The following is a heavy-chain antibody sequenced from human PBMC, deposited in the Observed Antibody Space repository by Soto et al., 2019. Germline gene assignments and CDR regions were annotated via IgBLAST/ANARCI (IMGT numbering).Heavy chain of an antibody. Sequence: EVQLVESGGGLVQPGGSLRLSCVASGFTLSSYWMHWVRQTPGKGLEWVANISQDGTQKHYVDSVKGRFTISRDNARRSLYLQMNSLRAEDTAVYFCARGIGAFDAFWGQGTLVTVSS. J-gene: IGHJ4*02. V-gene: IGHV3-7*01. CDR2: ISQDGTQK. CDR1: GFTLSSYW. CDR3: ARGIGAFDAF. D-gene: IGHD3-3*02.